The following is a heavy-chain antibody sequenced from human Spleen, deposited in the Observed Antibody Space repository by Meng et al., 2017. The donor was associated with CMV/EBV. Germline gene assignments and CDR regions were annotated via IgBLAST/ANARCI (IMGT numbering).Heavy chain of an antibody. Sequence: SETLSLTCAVYGGSFSDYYWSWIRQPPGKGLEWIGEINHSGSTYYKPSLKSRVTISVDTSKNQFSLKLSSVTAADTAVYYCAQGTTVTTVFDYWGQGTLVTVSS. CDR1: GGSFSDYY. CDR3: AQGTTVTTVFDY. D-gene: IGHD4-17*01. V-gene: IGHV4-34*09. J-gene: IGHJ4*02. CDR2: INHSGST.